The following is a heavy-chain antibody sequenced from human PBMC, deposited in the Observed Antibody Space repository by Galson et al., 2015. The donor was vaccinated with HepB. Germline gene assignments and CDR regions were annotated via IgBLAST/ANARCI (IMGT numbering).Heavy chain of an antibody. Sequence: SVKVSCKASGGTFSSYAISWVRQAPGQGLEWMGGIIPIFGTANYAQKFQGRVTITADESTSTAYMELSSLSSEDTAVYYCARDYGSSTSCFLDYWGQGTLVTVSS. D-gene: IGHD2-2*01. CDR3: ARDYGSSTSCFLDY. CDR2: IIPIFGTA. V-gene: IGHV1-69*13. J-gene: IGHJ4*02. CDR1: GGTFSSYA.